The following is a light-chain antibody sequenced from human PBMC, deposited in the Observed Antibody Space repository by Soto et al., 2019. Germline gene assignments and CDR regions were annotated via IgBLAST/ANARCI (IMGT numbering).Light chain of an antibody. CDR2: EGT. V-gene: IGLV2-23*01. CDR3: CSYAAGSTPVL. J-gene: IGLJ2*01. CDR1: SSDVGGYNL. Sequence: QSVLTQPASVSGSPGQSITIPCTGTSSDVGGYNLVSWFQQHPGKAPKLLIYEGTKRPSGVSNRFAGSKSGNTASLTISGLQAEDEADYYCCSYAAGSTPVLFGGGTKLTVL.